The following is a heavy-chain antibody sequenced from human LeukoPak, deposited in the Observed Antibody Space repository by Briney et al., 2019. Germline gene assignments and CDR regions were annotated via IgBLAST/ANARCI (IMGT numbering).Heavy chain of an antibody. Sequence: ASVKVSCKASGYTFTGYYMHWVRQAPGQGLEWMGRINPNSGGTNYAQKFQGRVTMTRDTSISTAYMELSRLRSDDTAVYYCARSWAAEDAFDIWGQGTMVTVSS. D-gene: IGHD6-13*01. CDR3: ARSWAAEDAFDI. J-gene: IGHJ3*02. CDR2: INPNSGGT. V-gene: IGHV1-2*06. CDR1: GYTFTGYY.